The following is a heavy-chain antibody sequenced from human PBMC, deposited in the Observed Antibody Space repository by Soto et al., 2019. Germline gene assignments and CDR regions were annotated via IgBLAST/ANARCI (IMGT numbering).Heavy chain of an antibody. CDR3: AKDYRPYSGYPSPDY. CDR1: GFTFSSYG. Sequence: XXSLRLSCAASGFTFSSYGMHWVLQAPGKGPEWVAVISYDGSNKYYADSVKGRFTISRDNSKNTLYLQMNSLRAEDTAVYYCAKDYRPYSGYPSPDYWGQGTLVTVSS. V-gene: IGHV3-30*18. CDR2: ISYDGSNK. J-gene: IGHJ4*02. D-gene: IGHD5-12*01.